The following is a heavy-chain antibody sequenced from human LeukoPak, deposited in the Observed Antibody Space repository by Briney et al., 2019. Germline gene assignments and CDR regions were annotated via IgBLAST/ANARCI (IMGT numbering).Heavy chain of an antibody. J-gene: IGHJ5*02. CDR1: GFTFSSYA. V-gene: IGHV3-23*01. CDR3: AKIYYDYVWGSFVDP. Sequence: GGSLRLSCAASGFTFSSYAMSWVRQAPGKGLEWVSAISGSGGSTYYADSVKGRFTISRDNSKNTLCLQMNSLRAEDTAVYYCAKIYYDYVWGSFVDPWGQGTLVTVSS. D-gene: IGHD3-16*01. CDR2: ISGSGGST.